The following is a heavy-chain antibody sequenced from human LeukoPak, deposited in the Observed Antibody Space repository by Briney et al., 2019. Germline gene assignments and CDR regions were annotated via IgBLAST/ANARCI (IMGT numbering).Heavy chain of an antibody. CDR2: ILGDGGST. CDR3: VRDPSSLGF. Sequence: GGSLRLSCAASGFTFSSYWMHWVRQAPGKGLVWVSRILGDGGSTTYADSVRGRFTISRDNAKNTLYLQMNRLRAEDTAVYYCVRDPSSLGFWGQGTLVTVSS. V-gene: IGHV3-74*03. J-gene: IGHJ4*02. CDR1: GFTFSSYW. D-gene: IGHD6-6*01.